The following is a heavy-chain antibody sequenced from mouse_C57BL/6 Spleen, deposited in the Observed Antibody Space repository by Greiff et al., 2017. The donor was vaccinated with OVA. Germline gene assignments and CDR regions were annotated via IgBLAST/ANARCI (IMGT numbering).Heavy chain of an antibody. D-gene: IGHD3-2*02. Sequence: QVQLQQPGAELVKPGASVKLSCKASGYTFTSSWMHWVKQRPGQGLEWIGMIHPNSGSTNYNEKFKSKATLTVDKSSSTAYMQLSSLTSEDSAVYYCAREGQLRPYYFDYWGQGTTLTVSS. CDR2: IHPNSGST. V-gene: IGHV1-64*01. CDR1: GYTFTSSW. J-gene: IGHJ2*01. CDR3: AREGQLRPYYFDY.